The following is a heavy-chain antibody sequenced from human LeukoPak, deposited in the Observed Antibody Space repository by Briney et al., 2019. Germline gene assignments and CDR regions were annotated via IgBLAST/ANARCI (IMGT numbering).Heavy chain of an antibody. V-gene: IGHV1-2*02. D-gene: IGHD3-10*01. CDR3: ARGDKKENQSGPSGYFDP. CDR2: INPNSGGT. Sequence: ASVKVSCKASGYTFSGYHIHWVRQAPGQELEWMGWINPNSGGTNFAPKFHGRVSMTRDTAISTAYMELTSLRSDDTAVYYCARGDKKENQSGPSGYFDPWGQGTLVTVSS. J-gene: IGHJ5*02. CDR1: GYTFSGYH.